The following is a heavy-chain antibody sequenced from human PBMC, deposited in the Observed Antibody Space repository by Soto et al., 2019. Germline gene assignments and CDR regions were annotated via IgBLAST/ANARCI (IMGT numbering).Heavy chain of an antibody. CDR2: ISPYTGNT. CDR1: GYIFVNYG. Sequence: QVQLVQSGDEVKKPGASVKVSCKASGYIFVNYGIAWVRQAPGQGLEWMGWISPYTGNTHSATKIQGRLTMTTDTXPSTAYIDLGSLTSDDTAVYYCVMVDNYVTPTPQDVWGQGTTVTVSS. CDR3: VMVDNYVTPTPQDV. V-gene: IGHV1-18*01. D-gene: IGHD3-16*01. J-gene: IGHJ6*02.